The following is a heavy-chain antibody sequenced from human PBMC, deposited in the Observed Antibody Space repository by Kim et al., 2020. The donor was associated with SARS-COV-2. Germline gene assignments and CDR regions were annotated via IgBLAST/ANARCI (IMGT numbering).Heavy chain of an antibody. CDR2: INPSGGST. D-gene: IGHD5-18*01. Sequence: ASVKVSCKASGYTFTSYYMHWVRQAPGQGLEWMGIINPSGGSTSYAQKFQGRVTMTRDTSTSTVYMELSSLRSEDTAVYYCARELVDTAMVYGMDVWGQGTTVTVSS. CDR1: GYTFTSYY. V-gene: IGHV1-46*01. J-gene: IGHJ6*02. CDR3: ARELVDTAMVYGMDV.